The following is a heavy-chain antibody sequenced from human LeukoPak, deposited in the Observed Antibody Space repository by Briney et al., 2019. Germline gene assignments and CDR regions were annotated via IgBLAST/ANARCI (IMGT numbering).Heavy chain of an antibody. D-gene: IGHD3-10*01. Sequence: ASVKVSCKASGYTFTSYYMHWVRQAPGQGLEWMGIINPSGGSTSYAQKLQGRVTMTTDTSTSTAYMELRSLRSDDTAVYYCARGKTMVRGTTFYYYYYMDVWGKGTTVTVSS. CDR1: GYTFTSYY. V-gene: IGHV1-46*01. CDR2: INPSGGST. J-gene: IGHJ6*03. CDR3: ARGKTMVRGTTFYYYYYMDV.